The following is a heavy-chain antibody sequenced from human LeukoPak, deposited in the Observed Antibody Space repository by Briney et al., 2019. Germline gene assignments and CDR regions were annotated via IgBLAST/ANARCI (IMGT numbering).Heavy chain of an antibody. Sequence: GASVKVSCKASGYTFTSYDINWVRQATGQGLEWMGWMNPNSGNTGYAQKFQGRVTMTRNTSISTAYMELSSLRSEDTAVYYCARAVRGVIIKNYYYYYMDVWGKRTTVTVSS. CDR1: GYTFTSYD. D-gene: IGHD3-10*01. V-gene: IGHV1-8*01. CDR3: ARAVRGVIIKNYYYYYMDV. J-gene: IGHJ6*03. CDR2: MNPNSGNT.